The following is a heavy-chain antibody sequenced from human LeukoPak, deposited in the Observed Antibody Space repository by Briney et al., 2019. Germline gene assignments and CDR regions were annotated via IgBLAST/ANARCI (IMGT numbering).Heavy chain of an antibody. J-gene: IGHJ4*02. V-gene: IGHV4-59*01. CDR2: IYYSGST. D-gene: IGHD3-3*01. CDR3: ASRSSIWSGYQDTLYYFDS. Sequence: SETLSLTCTVSGGSISSYHWSWIRQPPGKRLEWIGHIYYSGSTNYNPSLKSRVTISVDTSKNQFSLKLSSVTAADTAVYYCASRSSIWSGYQDTLYYFDSWGQGTLVTVSS. CDR1: GGSISSYH.